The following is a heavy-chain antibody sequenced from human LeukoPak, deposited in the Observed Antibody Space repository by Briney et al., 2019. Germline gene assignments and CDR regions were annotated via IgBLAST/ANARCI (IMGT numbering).Heavy chain of an antibody. V-gene: IGHV4-31*03. D-gene: IGHD5-18*01. CDR3: ARRGYSYGYVGSNWFDP. Sequence: SETLSLTCTVSGGSISSGDYYWSWIRQHPGKGLEWIGYIYYSGRTYYNPSLKSRVTISVDTSKNQFSLKLSSVTAADTAVYYCARRGYSYGYVGSNWFDPWGQGTLVTVSS. CDR2: IYYSGRT. CDR1: GGSISSGDYY. J-gene: IGHJ5*02.